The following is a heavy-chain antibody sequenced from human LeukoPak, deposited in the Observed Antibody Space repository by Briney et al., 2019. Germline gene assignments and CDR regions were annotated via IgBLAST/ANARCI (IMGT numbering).Heavy chain of an antibody. CDR2: ISSNGGST. CDR3: AASPDGWLNGMDV. CDR1: GFTFSSYA. D-gene: IGHD6-19*01. V-gene: IGHV3-64*01. Sequence: PGGSLRLSCAASGFTFSSYAMHWVRQAPGKGLEYVSAISSNGGSTYYANSVKGRFTISRDNSKNTLYLQMGSLRAEDMAVYYCAASPDGWLNGMDVWGQGTTVTVSS. J-gene: IGHJ6*02.